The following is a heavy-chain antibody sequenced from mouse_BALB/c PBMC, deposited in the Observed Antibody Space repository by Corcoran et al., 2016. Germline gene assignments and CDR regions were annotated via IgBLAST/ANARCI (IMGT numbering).Heavy chain of an antibody. CDR2: INTYTGEP. V-gene: IGHV9-3-1*01. CDR1: GYTFTNYG. Sequence: QIQLVQSGPELKKPGETVKISCKASGYTFTNYGMNWVKQAPGKGLKWMGWINTYTGEPTYADDFKGRFAFSLETSASTAYLQINNLKNEDTATYFCARGNYEGYWYFDVWGAGTTVTVSS. J-gene: IGHJ1*01. CDR3: ARGNYEGYWYFDV. D-gene: IGHD2-1*01.